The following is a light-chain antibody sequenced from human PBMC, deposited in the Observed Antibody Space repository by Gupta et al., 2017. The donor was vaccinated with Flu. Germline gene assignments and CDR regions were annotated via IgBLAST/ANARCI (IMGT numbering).Light chain of an antibody. J-gene: IGLJ3*02. CDR2: KDT. CDR3: QAADNSGTYVR. V-gene: IGLV3-25*02. Sequence: SSELTQPPSVSVSPGQTARIICSGDTLSKQYVYWYQQKPGLAPRVVIYKDTERPLGIPERFSGSTSGTTVTLTISGVQGEDEADYYCQAADNSGTYVRLGGGTKLTV. CDR1: TLSKQY.